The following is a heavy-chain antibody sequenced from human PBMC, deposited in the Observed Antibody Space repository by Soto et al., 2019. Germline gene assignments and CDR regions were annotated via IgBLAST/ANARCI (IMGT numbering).Heavy chain of an antibody. CDR1: GGSVSSGSYY. Sequence: QVQLQESGPGLVKPSETLSLTCTVSGGSVSSGSYYWSWIRQPPGKGLEWIGYIYYSGSTNYNPSLKSRVTISVDTSKNQFSLKLSSVTAADTAVYYCAREGTPQFYHYGMDVWGQGTTVTVSS. CDR2: IYYSGST. D-gene: IGHD1-7*01. J-gene: IGHJ6*02. CDR3: AREGTPQFYHYGMDV. V-gene: IGHV4-61*01.